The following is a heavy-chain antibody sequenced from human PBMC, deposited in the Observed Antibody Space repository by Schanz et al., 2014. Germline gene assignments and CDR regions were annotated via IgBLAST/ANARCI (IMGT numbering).Heavy chain of an antibody. CDR1: GFTFSNYS. CDR3: ARGVYCSSTSCSRSGAYWFDP. J-gene: IGHJ5*02. Sequence: EVQLVESGGGLVKPGGSLRLSCAASGFTFSNYSMNWVRQAPGKGLEWVSSISSTSSYIFYADSVKGRFTISRDNAKNSLYLQLNSLRAEDTAVYYCARGVYCSSTSCSRSGAYWFDPWGQGTLVTVSS. D-gene: IGHD2-2*01. V-gene: IGHV3-21*01. CDR2: ISSTSSYI.